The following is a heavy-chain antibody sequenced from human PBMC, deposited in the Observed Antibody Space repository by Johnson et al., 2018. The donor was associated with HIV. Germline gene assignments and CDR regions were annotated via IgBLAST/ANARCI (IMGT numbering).Heavy chain of an antibody. V-gene: IGHV3-66*01. J-gene: IGHJ3*02. Sequence: MLLVESGGGVVQPGRSLRLSCAASGFTVNSNYINWVRQAPGKGLECVSGIYSGGRTYYADSVEGRFNISRDNSKNTLYLQMNSLRAEDTAVYYCVRDTEIVVVPALGDAFDIWGQGTIVTVSS. CDR1: GFTVNSNY. CDR3: VRDTEIVVVPALGDAFDI. CDR2: IYSGGRT. D-gene: IGHD2-2*01.